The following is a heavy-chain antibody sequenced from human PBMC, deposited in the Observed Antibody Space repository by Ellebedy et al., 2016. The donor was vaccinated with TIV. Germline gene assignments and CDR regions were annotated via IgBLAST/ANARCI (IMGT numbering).Heavy chain of an antibody. J-gene: IGHJ5*02. CDR1: GFIFSSYA. CDR3: AKGWGSAWYRGWFDP. D-gene: IGHD6-19*01. CDR2: ISGSGGST. Sequence: GESLKISXAASGFIFSSYAMSWVRKAPGKGLEWVSAISGSGGSTYYADSVKGRFTISRDNSKNMLYLQMNSLRAEDTASYYCAKGWGSAWYRGWFDPWGQGTLVTVSS. V-gene: IGHV3-23*01.